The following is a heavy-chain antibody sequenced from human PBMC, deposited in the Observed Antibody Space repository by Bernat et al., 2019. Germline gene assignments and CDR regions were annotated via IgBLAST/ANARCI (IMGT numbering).Heavy chain of an antibody. CDR1: GYTLTELS. CDR3: ARGACSSTSCSKRFDY. CDR2: FDPEDGET. D-gene: IGHD2-2*01. V-gene: IGHV1-24*01. Sequence: QVQLVQSGAEVKKPGASVKVSCKVSGYTLTELSMHWVRQAPGKGLEWMGGFDPEDGETIYAQKFQGRVTITADESTSTAYMELSSLRSEDTAVYYCARGACSSTSCSKRFDYWGQGTLVTVSS. J-gene: IGHJ4*02.